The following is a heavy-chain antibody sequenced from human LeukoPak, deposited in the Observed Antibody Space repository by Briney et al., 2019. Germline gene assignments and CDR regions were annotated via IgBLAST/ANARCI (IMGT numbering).Heavy chain of an antibody. V-gene: IGHV3-7*01. J-gene: IGHJ4*02. Sequence: GGSLRLSRAASGFTFSNYDMTWLRQAPGRGLEFVAIIKEDASEKYFVDSVKGRFTISRDNAKNSVFLQMNSLRVEDTAVYYCATGSVQPHHWGQGTLVTVSS. CDR1: GFTFSNYD. CDR3: ATGSVQPHH. D-gene: IGHD1-14*01. CDR2: IKEDASEK.